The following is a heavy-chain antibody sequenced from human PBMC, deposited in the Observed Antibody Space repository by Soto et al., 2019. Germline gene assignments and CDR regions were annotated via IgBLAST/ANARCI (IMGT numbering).Heavy chain of an antibody. CDR2: IKSETDGATT. Sequence: EVQLVESGGGLVQPGGSLRLSCTASGFTFTNAWMSWVRQAPGKGLEWVGRIKSETDGATTDYAAPVKGRFTISRADSTNTLYLHMNSLKTEDTAVYYCTRTILRWFGESDWGQGTLVTVSS. CDR3: TRTILRWFGESD. CDR1: GFTFTNAW. V-gene: IGHV3-15*01. D-gene: IGHD3-10*01. J-gene: IGHJ4*02.